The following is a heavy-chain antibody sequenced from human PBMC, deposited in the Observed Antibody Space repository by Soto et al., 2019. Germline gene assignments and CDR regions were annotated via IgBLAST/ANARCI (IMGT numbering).Heavy chain of an antibody. D-gene: IGHD2-15*01. J-gene: IGHJ6*02. Sequence: PSETLSLTCAVYGGSFSGYYWSWIRQHPGKGLEWIGEINHSGSTNYNPSLRSRVTISVDTSKNQFSLKLSSVTAADTAVYYCARSGYCSGGSCPQSYYYYYYGMDVWGQGTTVTVSS. CDR2: INHSGST. V-gene: IGHV4-34*01. CDR1: GGSFSGYY. CDR3: ARSGYCSGGSCPQSYYYYYYGMDV.